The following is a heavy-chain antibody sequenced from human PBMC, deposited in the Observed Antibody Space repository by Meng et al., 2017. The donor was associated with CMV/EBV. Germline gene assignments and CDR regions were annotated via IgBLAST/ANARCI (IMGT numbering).Heavy chain of an antibody. CDR2: INPSGGST. CDR3: ARAEGDYYDSSGYCADY. J-gene: IGHJ4*02. CDR1: GFTFTSYY. D-gene: IGHD3-22*01. Sequence: GESLEISCAASGFTFTSYYMHWVRQAPGQGLEWMGIINPSGGSTSYAQKFQGRVTMTRDTSTSTVYMELSSLRSEDTAVYYCARAEGDYYDSSGYCADYWGQGTLVTVSS. V-gene: IGHV1-46*01.